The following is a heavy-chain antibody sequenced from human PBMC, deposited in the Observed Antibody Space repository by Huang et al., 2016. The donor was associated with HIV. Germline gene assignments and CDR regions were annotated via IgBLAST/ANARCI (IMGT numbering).Heavy chain of an antibody. Sequence: QLQLQESGPGLVKPSETLSLTCTVSGGSIRSDNYYWGWIRQPPGKGLEWIGSIYYSGSTYYHPALTSRVTITVDTSKNQFSLKMRSVTAADTAVYYCARLPGSITMIRGVITDPYWGQGTLVTVSS. CDR3: ARLPGSITMIRGVITDPY. D-gene: IGHD3-10*01. J-gene: IGHJ4*02. CDR1: GGSIRSDNYY. V-gene: IGHV4-39*01. CDR2: IYYSGST.